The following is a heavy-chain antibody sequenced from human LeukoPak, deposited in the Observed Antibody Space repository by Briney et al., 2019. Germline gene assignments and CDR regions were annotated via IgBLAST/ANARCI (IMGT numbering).Heavy chain of an antibody. CDR1: GGSISSSSYY. Sequence: ASETLSLTCTVSGGSISSSSYYWGWIRQPPGKGLEWIGSIYHSGSTYYNPSLKSRVTISVDTSKNQFSLKLSSVTAADTAVYYCACRTVTKAFDYWGQGTLVTVSS. CDR2: IYHSGST. J-gene: IGHJ4*02. D-gene: IGHD4-17*01. CDR3: ACRTVTKAFDY. V-gene: IGHV4-39*07.